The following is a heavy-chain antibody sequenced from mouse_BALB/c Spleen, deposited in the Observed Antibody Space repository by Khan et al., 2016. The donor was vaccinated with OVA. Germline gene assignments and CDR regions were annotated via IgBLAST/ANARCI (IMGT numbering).Heavy chain of an antibody. V-gene: IGHV1-18*01. J-gene: IGHJ4*01. CDR1: GYSFTGYT. D-gene: IGHD2-3*01. CDR3: ARGDGYYDDMDY. Sequence: VQLQQSGPELVKPGASMKISCKASGYSFTGYTVNWVKQSHGKNLEWIGLINPYNGGTTYNQKFKGKATLTVDKSSSTAYMELLSLTSEDCAVYYCARGDGYYDDMDYWGQGTSVTVSS. CDR2: INPYNGGT.